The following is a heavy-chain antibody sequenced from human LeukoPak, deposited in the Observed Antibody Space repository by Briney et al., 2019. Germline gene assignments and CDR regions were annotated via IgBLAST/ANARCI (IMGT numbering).Heavy chain of an antibody. Sequence: ASVKVSCEASGYTFTGYYIHWVRQAPGQGLECVGWINPNSGGTNYAQKFQGRVTMTRDTSISTAYMELSRLRSDDTAVYYCARGGSGSYFSWLDPWGQGTLVTVSS. J-gene: IGHJ5*02. CDR1: GYTFTGYY. CDR2: INPNSGGT. D-gene: IGHD3-10*01. CDR3: ARGGSGSYFSWLDP. V-gene: IGHV1-2*02.